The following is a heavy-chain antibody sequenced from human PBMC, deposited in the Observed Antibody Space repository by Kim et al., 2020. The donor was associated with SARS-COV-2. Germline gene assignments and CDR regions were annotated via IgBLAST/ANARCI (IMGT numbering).Heavy chain of an antibody. Sequence: SETLSLTCTVSGGSISSYYWSWIRQPPGKGLEWIGYIYYSGSTNYNPSLKSRVTISVDTSKNQFSLKLSSVTAADTAVYYCARGHYDILTGYPYHFDYWGRGALVTVSS. D-gene: IGHD3-9*01. CDR2: IYYSGST. J-gene: IGHJ4*02. CDR1: GGSISSYY. CDR3: ARGHYDILTGYPYHFDY. V-gene: IGHV4-59*01.